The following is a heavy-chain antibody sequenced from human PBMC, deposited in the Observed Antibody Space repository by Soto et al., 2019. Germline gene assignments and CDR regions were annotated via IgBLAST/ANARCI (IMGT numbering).Heavy chain of an antibody. J-gene: IGHJ5*02. CDR2: INHVGGT. V-gene: IGHV4-34*01. D-gene: IGHD3-16*01. Sequence: SETLSLTCAVYGGFLSESYWTRIRQPPGKGLEWIGEINHVGGTNYNPSLKSRVTMSVDTSQNQFSLRLISVTAADTAMYFCVRIRYQLPSSVLWLDPWGQGTPVTVSS. CDR1: GGFLSESY. CDR3: VRIRYQLPSSVLWLDP.